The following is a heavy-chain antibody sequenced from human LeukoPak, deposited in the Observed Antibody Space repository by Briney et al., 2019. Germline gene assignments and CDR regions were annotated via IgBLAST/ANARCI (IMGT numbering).Heavy chain of an antibody. D-gene: IGHD3-3*01. CDR1: GGSISSGDYY. Sequence: SRTLSLTCTVSGGSISSGDYYWSWIRQPPGKGLEWIGYIYYSGSTYYNPSLKSRVTISVDTSKNQFSLKLSSVTAADTAVYYCARIDFWYAFDIWGQGTMVTVSS. V-gene: IGHV4-30-4*08. J-gene: IGHJ3*02. CDR3: ARIDFWYAFDI. CDR2: IYYSGST.